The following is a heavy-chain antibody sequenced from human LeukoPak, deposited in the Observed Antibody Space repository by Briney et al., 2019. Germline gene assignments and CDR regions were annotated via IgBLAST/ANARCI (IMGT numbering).Heavy chain of an antibody. Sequence: GASVKVSCKASGDNFRSYALTWVRQAPGQGLEWMGIINPSGGSTSYAQKFQGRVTMTRDMSTSTVYMELSSLRSEDTAVYYCVKDGADSSGWYYGFDTWGQGTMVIVSS. D-gene: IGHD6-19*01. CDR3: VKDGADSSGWYYGFDT. J-gene: IGHJ3*02. V-gene: IGHV1-46*01. CDR1: GDNFRSYA. CDR2: INPSGGST.